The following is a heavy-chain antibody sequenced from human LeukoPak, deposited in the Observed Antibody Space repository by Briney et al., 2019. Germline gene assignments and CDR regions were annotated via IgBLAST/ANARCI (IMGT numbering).Heavy chain of an antibody. CDR1: GYTFTSYA. CDR2: INAGNGNT. J-gene: IGHJ4*02. Sequence: ASVKVSCKASGYTFTSYAMHWVRQAPGQRLEWMGWINAGNGNTKYSQKFQGRVTITRDTSASTAYMELSSLRSEDTAVYYCARDQSGWVRGVIDAIDYWGQGTLVTVSS. D-gene: IGHD3-10*01. CDR3: ARDQSGWVRGVIDAIDY. V-gene: IGHV1-3*01.